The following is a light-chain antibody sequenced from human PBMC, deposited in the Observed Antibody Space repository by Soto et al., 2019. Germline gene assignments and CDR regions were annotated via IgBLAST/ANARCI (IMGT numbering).Light chain of an antibody. CDR1: SSDVGGYNY. CDR2: DVS. Sequence: QSALTQPASVSGSPGQSINLSCTGTSSDVGGYNYVSWYQHHPGKAPKLIIYDVSNRPSGVSNPFSGSKSGNTASLTISGLQPEDEADYYCSSYTTSNTRQIVFGTGTKSPS. V-gene: IGLV2-14*03. J-gene: IGLJ1*01. CDR3: SSYTTSNTRQIV.